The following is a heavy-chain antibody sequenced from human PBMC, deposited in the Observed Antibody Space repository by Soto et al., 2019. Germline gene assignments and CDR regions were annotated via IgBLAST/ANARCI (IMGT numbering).Heavy chain of an antibody. V-gene: IGHV1-8*01. CDR3: ARSSYYDFWSGYHPNFDY. J-gene: IGHJ4*02. Sequence: GASVKVSCKASGYTFTSYDINWVRQATGQGLEWMGWMNPNSGNTGYAQKFQGRVTMTRNTSISTAYMELSSLRSEDTAVYYCARSSYYDFWSGYHPNFDYWGQGTLVTVSS. D-gene: IGHD3-3*01. CDR1: GYTFTSYD. CDR2: MNPNSGNT.